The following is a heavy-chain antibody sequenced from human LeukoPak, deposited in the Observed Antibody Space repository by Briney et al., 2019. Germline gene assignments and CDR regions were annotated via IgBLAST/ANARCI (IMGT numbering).Heavy chain of an antibody. D-gene: IGHD6-19*01. CDR3: ARDYHGGSSGWYSLGSAFDI. V-gene: IGHV1-69*05. J-gene: IGHJ3*02. Sequence: SVKVSCKASGGTFSSYAISWVRQAPGQGLEWMGGIIPIFGTANYAQKFQGRVTITTDESTSTAYMELSSLRSEDTAVYYCARDYHGGSSGWYSLGSAFDIWGQGTMVTVPS. CDR1: GGTFSSYA. CDR2: IIPIFGTA.